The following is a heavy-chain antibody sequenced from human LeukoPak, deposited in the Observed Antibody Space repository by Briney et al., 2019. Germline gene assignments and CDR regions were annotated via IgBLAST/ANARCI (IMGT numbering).Heavy chain of an antibody. CDR2: MYHSGSS. V-gene: IGHV4-38-2*02. CDR3: ARVKAPGGYYYYYYMDI. J-gene: IGHJ6*03. D-gene: IGHD3-16*01. CDR1: GYSISSGYY. Sequence: SETLSLTCTVSGYSISSGYYWGWIRQPPGKGLEWIGSMYHSGSSYYNPSLKSRVTFSVATSKNQFSLKVSSVTAADTAVYYCARVKAPGGYYYYYYMDIWGKGNTVTVSS.